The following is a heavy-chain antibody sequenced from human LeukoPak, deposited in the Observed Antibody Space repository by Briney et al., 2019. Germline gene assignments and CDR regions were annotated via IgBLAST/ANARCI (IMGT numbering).Heavy chain of an antibody. CDR1: VYTFTSYD. V-gene: IGHV1-8*03. CDR2: MNPNSGNT. Sequence: ASVKVSCKASVYTFTSYDINWVRQATGQGLDWMGWMNPNSGNTGYAQKFRGRVTITRNTSISTAYMELSSLRSEGTAVYYCARVGRNYDSSGYWFDYWGQGTLVTVSS. CDR3: ARVGRNYDSSGYWFDY. J-gene: IGHJ4*02. D-gene: IGHD3-22*01.